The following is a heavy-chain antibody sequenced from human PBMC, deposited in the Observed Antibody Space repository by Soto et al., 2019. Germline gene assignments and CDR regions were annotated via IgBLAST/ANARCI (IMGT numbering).Heavy chain of an antibody. CDR2: IYYSGST. CDR3: SRLSSITIFGVVIIRWFDP. V-gene: IGHV4-39*01. D-gene: IGHD3-3*01. J-gene: IGHJ5*02. CDR1: GGSISSSSYY. Sequence: SETLSLTCTVSGGSISSSSYYWGWIRQPPGKGLEWIGSIYYSGSTYYNPSLKSRVTISVDTSKNQFSLKLSSVTAADTAVFFFSRLSSITIFGVVIIRWFDPWGQGTLVTVSS.